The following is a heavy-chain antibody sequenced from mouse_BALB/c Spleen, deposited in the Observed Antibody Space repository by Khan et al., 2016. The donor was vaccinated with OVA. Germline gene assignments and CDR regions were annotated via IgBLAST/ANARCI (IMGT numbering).Heavy chain of an antibody. J-gene: IGHJ3*01. CDR2: INPSNGYT. D-gene: IGHD2-14*01. Sequence: QLQQSGAELARPGASVKMSCKASGYTFTSYTIHWIKKRPGQGPEWIGYINPSNGYTNYNQKFKDKATLTTDKSSTTAYLQLSSLTSDDSAVYNCVRDGAYHRNDGWFAYWGQGTLVTVSA. CDR3: VRDGAYHRNDGWFAY. V-gene: IGHV1-4*01. CDR1: GYTFTSYT.